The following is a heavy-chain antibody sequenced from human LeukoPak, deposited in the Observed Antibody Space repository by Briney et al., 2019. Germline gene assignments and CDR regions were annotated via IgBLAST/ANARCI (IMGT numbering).Heavy chain of an antibody. CDR2: ISGSGGST. CDR3: AYPAVQFRTFDY. V-gene: IGHV3-23*01. CDR1: GFTFSSYA. J-gene: IGHJ4*02. Sequence: GGSLRLSCAASGFTFSSYAMSWVRQAPGKGLEWVSAISGSGGSTYYAGSVKGRFTISGDNSKNTLYLQMNSLRAEDTAVYYCAYPAVQFRTFDYWGQGTLVTVSS. D-gene: IGHD2-21*01.